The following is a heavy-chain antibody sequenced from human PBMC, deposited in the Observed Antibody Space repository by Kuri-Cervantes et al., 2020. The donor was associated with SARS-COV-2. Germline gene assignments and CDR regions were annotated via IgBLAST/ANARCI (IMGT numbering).Heavy chain of an antibody. D-gene: IGHD3-3*01. CDR1: GFTFSSYW. J-gene: IGHJ4*02. CDR2: ISSSSSYI. V-gene: IGHV3-21*01. Sequence: GGSLRLSCAASGFTFSSYWMNWVRQAPGKGLEWVSSISSSSSYIYYADSVKGRFTISRDNAKNSLYLKMNSLRAEDTAVYYCARDSLRGIFGVVIIDYWGQGTLVTVSS. CDR3: ARDSLRGIFGVVIIDY.